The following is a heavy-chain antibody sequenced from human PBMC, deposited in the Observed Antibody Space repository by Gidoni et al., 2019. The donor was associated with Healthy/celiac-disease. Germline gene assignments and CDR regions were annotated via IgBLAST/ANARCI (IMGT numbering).Heavy chain of an antibody. D-gene: IGHD5-12*01. Sequence: EVQLVESGGGLVQPGGSLRLSCSASGFTFSSYAMHWVRQAPGKVLEYVSAISSNGGSTYYADSVKCRFTISRDNSKNTLYLQISSLRAEDTAVYYCALVRDGYNYGWGQGTLVTVSS. V-gene: IGHV3-64D*09. J-gene: IGHJ4*02. CDR3: ALVRDGYNYG. CDR2: ISSNGGST. CDR1: GFTFSSYA.